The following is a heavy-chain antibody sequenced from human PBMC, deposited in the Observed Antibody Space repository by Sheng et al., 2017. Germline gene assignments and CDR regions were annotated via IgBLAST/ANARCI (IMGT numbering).Heavy chain of an antibody. CDR2: ISGSGGST. J-gene: IGHJ4*02. D-gene: IGHD2-15*01. Sequence: EVQLVESGGGLVQPGGSLRLSCAASGFTFSSYAMSWVRQAPGKGLEWVSAISGSGGSTYYADSVKGRFTISRDNSKNTLYLQMNSLRAEDTAVYYCAKRTYQSRYCSGGSCYSGGYDYWGQGTLVTVSS. CDR1: GFTFSSYA. V-gene: IGHV3-23*04. CDR3: AKRTYQSRYCSGGSCYSGGYDY.